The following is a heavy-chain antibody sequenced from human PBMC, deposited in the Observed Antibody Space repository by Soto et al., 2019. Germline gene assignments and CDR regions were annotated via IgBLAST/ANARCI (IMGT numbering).Heavy chain of an antibody. Sequence: EVQLVESGGGLVKPGESLRLSCTTSGFTFSNYNMNWVRQAPGKGLEWVSSISGNGDNINYADSVKGRFTVPRDNAKNSLFLQMNSLRDGDTAVYYCARGVGDTAMVNYWGQGTLVTVSS. J-gene: IGHJ4*02. V-gene: IGHV3-21*01. D-gene: IGHD5-18*01. CDR1: GFTFSNYN. CDR2: ISGNGDNI. CDR3: ARGVGDTAMVNY.